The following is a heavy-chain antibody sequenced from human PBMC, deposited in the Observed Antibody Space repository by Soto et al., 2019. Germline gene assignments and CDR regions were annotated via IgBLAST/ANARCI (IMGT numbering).Heavy chain of an antibody. CDR3: ARAASSYCGGDCFDS. D-gene: IGHD2-21*01. CDR1: GGSISTYY. CDR2: IYTSGTT. V-gene: IGHV4-4*07. J-gene: IGHJ4*02. Sequence: SETLSLTCTVSGGSISTYYWNWIRQPAGKGLEWIGRIYTSGTTHYNPSLKSRVTVSVDTSKNQFSLNLTSVTAADTAVYYCARAASSYCGGDCFDSWGQGTMMTV.